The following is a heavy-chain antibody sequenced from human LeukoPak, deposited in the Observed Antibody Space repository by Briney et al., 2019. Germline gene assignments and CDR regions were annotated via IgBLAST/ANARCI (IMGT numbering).Heavy chain of an antibody. J-gene: IGHJ6*04. CDR1: GFTFSSYA. Sequence: GGSLRLSCAASGFTFSSYAMSWVRQAPGKGLEWVSAISGSGGSTYYADSVKGRFTISRDNSKNTLYLQMNSLRAEDTAVYYCAKGGSSGWSYYYYGMDVWGKETTVTVSS. CDR3: AKGGSSGWSYYYYGMDV. CDR2: ISGSGGST. V-gene: IGHV3-23*01. D-gene: IGHD6-19*01.